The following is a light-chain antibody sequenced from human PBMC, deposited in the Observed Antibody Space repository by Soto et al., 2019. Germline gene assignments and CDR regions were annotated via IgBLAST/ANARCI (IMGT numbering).Light chain of an antibody. V-gene: IGKV3-15*01. J-gene: IGKJ2*01. Sequence: EIVMTQSPATLSVSPGERATLSCRASQSISTELAWYPQKPGQPPRLLIYSASTRATGVPARFTGSGSGSEFPLTLSGLQSEYFAVYYCQQGHNWPLTFGQGTRLEI. CDR1: QSISTE. CDR2: SAS. CDR3: QQGHNWPLT.